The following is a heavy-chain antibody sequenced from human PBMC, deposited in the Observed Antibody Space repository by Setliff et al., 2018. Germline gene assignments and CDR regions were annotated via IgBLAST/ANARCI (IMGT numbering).Heavy chain of an antibody. CDR1: GGSFSGYY. CDR3: ARGVSGVSWTPRY. J-gene: IGHJ4*02. CDR2: IYTSGGT. D-gene: IGHD6-25*01. Sequence: SETLSLTCAVYGGSFSGYYWSWIRQPAGKGLEWIGYIYTSGGTNYNPSLKSRVTISVDMTENQFSLILRSVVAADTAVYYCARGVSGVSWTPRYWGRGTLVTVSS. V-gene: IGHV4-4*08.